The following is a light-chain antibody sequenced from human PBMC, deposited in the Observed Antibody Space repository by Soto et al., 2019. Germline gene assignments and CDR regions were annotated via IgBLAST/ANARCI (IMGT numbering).Light chain of an antibody. Sequence: QAALRQRSSVSGSPGQSIAISCTGSISDVGIYNYVSWYQQHPGKVPKLIIYEVTNRPSGVSNRFSGSKSGNTASLTISGLQAEDEADYYCSSYTTSSTRVFGTGTKVTVL. CDR3: SSYTTSSTRV. V-gene: IGLV2-14*01. J-gene: IGLJ1*01. CDR2: EVT. CDR1: ISDVGIYNY.